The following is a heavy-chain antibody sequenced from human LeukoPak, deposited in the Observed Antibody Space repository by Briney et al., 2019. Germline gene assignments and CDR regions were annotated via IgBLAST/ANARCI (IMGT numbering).Heavy chain of an antibody. CDR1: LDSVSSNSAA. D-gene: IGHD1-1*01. J-gene: IGHJ5*02. V-gene: IGHV6-1*01. CDR2: TYYRSKWYN. Sequence: SRTLSLTSAISLDSVSSNSAASNWIRQSPSRGLEWLGRTYYRSKWYNDYAVSVKSRITINPDTSKNQFYLQLNSVTPEDTAVYYCASQLERRESWFDPWGQGTLVTVSS. CDR3: ASQLERRESWFDP.